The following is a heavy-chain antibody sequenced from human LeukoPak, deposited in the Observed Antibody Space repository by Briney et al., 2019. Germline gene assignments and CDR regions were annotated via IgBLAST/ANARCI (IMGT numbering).Heavy chain of an antibody. CDR1: GYTFTSYP. V-gene: IGHV1-18*01. CDR2: ITTYNGNT. J-gene: IGHJ4*02. CDR3: AREATTYYYDSSGYYYPSYFDY. D-gene: IGHD3-22*01. Sequence: GASVKVSCKASGYTFTSYPISWVRQAPGQGLEWMGWITTYNGNTHYAQKLQGRVTMTTETSTSTAYMDLRGLRSDDTAVYYCAREATTYYYDSSGYYYPSYFDYWGQGTLVTVSS.